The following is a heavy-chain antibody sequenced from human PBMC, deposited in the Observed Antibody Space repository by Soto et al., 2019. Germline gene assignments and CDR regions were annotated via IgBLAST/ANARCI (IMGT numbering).Heavy chain of an antibody. V-gene: IGHV4-31*03. CDR1: GGSISSGGYY. CDR2: IYYSGST. CDR3: ARAGILELSYHWFDP. Sequence: SETLSLTCTVSGGSISSGGYYWSWIRQHPGKGLEWIGYIYYSGSTYYNPSLKSRVTISVDTSKNQFSLKLSSVTAADTAVYYCARAGILELSYHWFDPWGQGTLVTVSS. J-gene: IGHJ5*02. D-gene: IGHD1-7*01.